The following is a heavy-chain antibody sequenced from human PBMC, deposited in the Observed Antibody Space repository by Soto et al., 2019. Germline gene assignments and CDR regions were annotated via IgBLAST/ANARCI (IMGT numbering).Heavy chain of an antibody. J-gene: IGHJ6*02. CDR3: ARDNGSGRSGYYEPDYYYYGMDV. CDR1: GCTFTGYY. CDR2: INPNSGGT. V-gene: IGHV1-2*04. D-gene: IGHD3-3*01. Sequence: AAVKVSCKACGCTFTGYYMHWVRQAPGQGLEWMGWINPNSGGTNYAQKFQGWVTMTRDTSISTAYMELSRRRSDDTAVYYCARDNGSGRSGYYEPDYYYYGMDVWGQGTTVTV.